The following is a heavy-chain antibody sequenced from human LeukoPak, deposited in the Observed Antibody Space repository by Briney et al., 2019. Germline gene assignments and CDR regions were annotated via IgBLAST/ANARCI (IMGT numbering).Heavy chain of an antibody. CDR3: ASLGDILTSENWFDP. CDR2: IYTSGST. Sequence: SETLSLTCTVSGGSINSGSYYWSWIRQPAGKGLEWIGRIYTSGSTNYNPSLKSRVTISVDTSKNQFSLKLSSVTAADTAVYYCASLGDILTSENWFDPWGQGTLVTVSS. CDR1: GGSINSGSYY. J-gene: IGHJ5*02. D-gene: IGHD3-9*01. V-gene: IGHV4-61*02.